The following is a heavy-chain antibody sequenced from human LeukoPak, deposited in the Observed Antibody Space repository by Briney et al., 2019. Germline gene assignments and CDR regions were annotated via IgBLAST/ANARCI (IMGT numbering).Heavy chain of an antibody. J-gene: IGHJ4*02. CDR1: GYTFTGYY. CDR3: ARDPTIAANSLESGSPRYKPYFDY. CDR2: INPNSGGT. Sequence: ASVKVSCKASGYTFTGYYMHWVRQAPGQGLEWMGWINPNSGGTNYAQKFQGRVTMTRDTSISTAYMELSRLRSDDTAVYYCARDPTIAANSLESGSPRYKPYFDYWGQGTLVTVSS. V-gene: IGHV1-2*02. D-gene: IGHD3-3*01.